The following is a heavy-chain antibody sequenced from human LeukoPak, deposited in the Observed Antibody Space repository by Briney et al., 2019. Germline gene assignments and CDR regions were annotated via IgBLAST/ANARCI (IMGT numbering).Heavy chain of an antibody. V-gene: IGHV4-34*01. CDR3: ANAIAVAGMWNNWFDP. D-gene: IGHD6-19*01. CDR2: INHSGST. CDR1: GGSFSGYY. Sequence: KPSETLSLTCAVYGGSFSGYYWSWIRQPPGKGLEWIGEINHSGSTNYNPSLKSRVTISVDTSKNQFSLKLSSVTAADTAVYYCANAIAVAGMWNNWFDPWGQGTLVTVSS. J-gene: IGHJ5*02.